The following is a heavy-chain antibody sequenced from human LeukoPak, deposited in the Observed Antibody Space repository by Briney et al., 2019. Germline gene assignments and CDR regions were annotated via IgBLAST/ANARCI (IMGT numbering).Heavy chain of an antibody. J-gene: IGHJ6*03. CDR3: ARTPGQWLVYYYYYYMDV. Sequence: GGSLRLSCAASGFTFDDYGMSWVRQAPGKGLEWVSGINWNGGSTGYADSVKGRFTISRDNAKNSLYLQMNSLRAEDTALYYCARTPGQWLVYYYYYYMDVWGKGTTVTVSS. CDR1: GFTFDDYG. V-gene: IGHV3-20*04. D-gene: IGHD6-19*01. CDR2: INWNGGST.